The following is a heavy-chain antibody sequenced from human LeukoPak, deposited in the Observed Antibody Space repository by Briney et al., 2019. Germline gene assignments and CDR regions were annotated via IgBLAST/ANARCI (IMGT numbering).Heavy chain of an antibody. D-gene: IGHD3-22*01. CDR1: GCTFTNYY. J-gene: IGHJ4*02. CDR2: IHPNGGST. CDR3: ARGIGLDYDSSGLD. V-gene: IGHV1-46*01. Sequence: ASVKVSCKASGCTFTNYYMHWVRQAPGQGLEWMGVIHPNGGSTSFAQKFQGRVTMTRDTSTSTVYMELSSLRSDDTAVYYCARGIGLDYDSSGLDWGQGTLVTVSS.